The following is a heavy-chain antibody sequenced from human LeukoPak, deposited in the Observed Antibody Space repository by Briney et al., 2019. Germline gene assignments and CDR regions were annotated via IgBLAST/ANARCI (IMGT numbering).Heavy chain of an antibody. CDR3: ARDVDYSNYGGFDY. CDR2: IYHSGST. J-gene: IGHJ4*02. V-gene: IGHV4-4*02. Sequence: PSETLSLTCAVSGGSISSSNWWSWVRPPPGKGLEWIGEIYHSGSTNYNPSLKSRVTISVDKSKNQFSLKLSSVTAADTAVYYCARDVDYSNYGGFDYWGQGTLVTVSS. D-gene: IGHD4-11*01. CDR1: GGSISSSNW.